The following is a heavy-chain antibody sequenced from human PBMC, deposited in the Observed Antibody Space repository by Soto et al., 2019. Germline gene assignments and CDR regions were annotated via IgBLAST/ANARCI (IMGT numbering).Heavy chain of an antibody. J-gene: IGHJ5*02. D-gene: IGHD5-12*01. CDR3: ARFTYKSGFNWFDP. CDR2: IYHMGGT. V-gene: IGHV4-59*03. CDR1: GASLNSDY. Sequence: SETLSLTFTVSGASLNSDYWSWIRQSPGKGLEWIGYIYHMGGTDYNPSLKSRVTISIDKSKNQFSLNLRSVTAADTAVYFCARFTYKSGFNWFDPWGQGTQVTVSS.